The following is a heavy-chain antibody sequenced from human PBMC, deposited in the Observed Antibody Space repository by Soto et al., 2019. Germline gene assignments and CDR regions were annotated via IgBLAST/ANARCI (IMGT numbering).Heavy chain of an antibody. Sequence: GGSLILSCAASGFTFSYYYMSWIRQAPGKGLEWVPYISSSSSYTNYADSVKGRFTISRDNAKNSLYLQMNSLRAADTAVYYCARPNGGLYYYDSSGYYGYWGQGTLVTVSS. V-gene: IGHV3-11*06. CDR1: GFTFSYYY. CDR2: ISSSSSYT. J-gene: IGHJ4*02. CDR3: ARPNGGLYYYDSSGYYGY. D-gene: IGHD3-22*01.